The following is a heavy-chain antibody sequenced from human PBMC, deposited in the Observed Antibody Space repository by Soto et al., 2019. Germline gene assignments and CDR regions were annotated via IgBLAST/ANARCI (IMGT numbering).Heavy chain of an antibody. CDR2: FGITGKSG. Sequence: PGGSLRLSCVASVFTFSDYAMNLVRQAPGKGLEWVSWFGITGKSGDYADSVKGRFTISRYNARNSVHLQMSSVRDEDTAVYYCARGGVHHFDGNFEHWGQGTMVTVSS. D-gene: IGHD1-1*01. CDR3: ARGGVHHFDGNFEH. CDR1: VFTFSDYA. J-gene: IGHJ4*02. V-gene: IGHV3-48*02.